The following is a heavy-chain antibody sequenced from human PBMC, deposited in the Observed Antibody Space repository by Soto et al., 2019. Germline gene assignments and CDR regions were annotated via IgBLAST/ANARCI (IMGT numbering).Heavy chain of an antibody. J-gene: IGHJ6*02. V-gene: IGHV4-59*01. Sequence: KPSETLSLTCTVSGGSISSYYWSWIRQPPGKGLEWIGYIYYSGSTNYNPSLKSRVTISVDTSKNQFSLKLSSVTAAGTAVYYCARAGGITMVRGVIRYYYGMDVWGQGTTVTVSS. CDR1: GGSISSYY. D-gene: IGHD3-10*01. CDR3: ARAGGITMVRGVIRYYYGMDV. CDR2: IYYSGST.